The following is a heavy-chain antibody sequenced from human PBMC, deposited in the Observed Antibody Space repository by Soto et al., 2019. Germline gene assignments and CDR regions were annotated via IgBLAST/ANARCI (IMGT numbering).Heavy chain of an antibody. CDR2: ISAYNSNT. CDR3: TREGIVVIPAAQPSHFDS. V-gene: IGHV1-18*04. Sequence: ASVKVSCKASGYTFTSYGISWVRQAPGQGLEWMGWISAYNSNTNYAQKFQGRLTMTTDTATTTAYMELGSLRSADTAVYYCTREGIVVIPAAQPSHFDSWGQGTLVTVSS. J-gene: IGHJ4*02. D-gene: IGHD2-2*01. CDR1: GYTFTSYG.